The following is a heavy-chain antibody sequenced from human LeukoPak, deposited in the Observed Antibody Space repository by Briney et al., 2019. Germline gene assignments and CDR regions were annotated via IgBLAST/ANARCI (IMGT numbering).Heavy chain of an antibody. V-gene: IGHV4-59*01. D-gene: IGHD5-12*01. Sequence: SETLSLTCTVSGGSISGYYWSWIRQPPGKGLEWIGYIYYSGNTIYNPSLKSRVTISVDTSKNQFSLDLSSATAADTALYYCARSAWTYDYWGQGILVTVSS. CDR2: IYYSGNT. CDR1: GGSISGYY. CDR3: ARSAWTYDY. J-gene: IGHJ4*02.